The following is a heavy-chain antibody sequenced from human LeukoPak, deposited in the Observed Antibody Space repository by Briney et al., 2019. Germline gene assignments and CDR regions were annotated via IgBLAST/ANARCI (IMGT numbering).Heavy chain of an antibody. J-gene: IGHJ4*02. CDR1: GFTFSTYG. CDR2: IRYVGINK. D-gene: IGHD3-9*01. CDR3: AKGWVLTGYSFST. V-gene: IGHV3-30*02. Sequence: PGGSLRLSCAASGFTFSTYGMHWVRQAPGKGLEWVSFIRYVGINKYYADSVKGRFTISRDNSKNTLYLQMNSLRAKDTAVYYCAKGWVLTGYSFSTWGQGTLVTVSS.